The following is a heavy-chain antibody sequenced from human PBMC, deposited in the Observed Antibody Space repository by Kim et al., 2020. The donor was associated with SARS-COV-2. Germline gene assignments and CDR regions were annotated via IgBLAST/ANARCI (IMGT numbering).Heavy chain of an antibody. Sequence: RVTISVDTSKNQFSLKLSSVTAADTAVYYCARGGYCSSTSCFGRASDFDYWGQGTLVTVSS. CDR3: ARGGYCSSTSCFGRASDFDY. V-gene: IGHV4-34*01. D-gene: IGHD2-2*01. J-gene: IGHJ4*02.